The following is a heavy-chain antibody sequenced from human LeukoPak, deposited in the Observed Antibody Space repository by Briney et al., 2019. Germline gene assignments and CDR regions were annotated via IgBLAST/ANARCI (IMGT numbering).Heavy chain of an antibody. Sequence: GGSLRLSCAASGLAFSAYKMHWVRQAPRKGLVWVSRISTDGYTTDYADFVQGRFTASRDNTKNTWSLEMNSLRAEDTAVYYCARIYVWGSYSPYYFDYWGQGILVTVSS. CDR2: ISTDGYTT. J-gene: IGHJ4*02. CDR1: GLAFSAYK. CDR3: ARIYVWGSYSPYYFDY. V-gene: IGHV3-74*01. D-gene: IGHD3-16*01.